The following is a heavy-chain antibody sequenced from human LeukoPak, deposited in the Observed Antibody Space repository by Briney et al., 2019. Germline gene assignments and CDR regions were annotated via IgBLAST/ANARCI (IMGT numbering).Heavy chain of an antibody. D-gene: IGHD3-9*01. CDR2: INPNSGGT. J-gene: IGHJ4*02. CDR1: GYTFTGYY. Sequence: ASVKVSCKASGYTFTGYYMHWVRQAPGQGLEWMGWINPNSGGTNYAQKFQGRVTMTRDTSISTAYMELSRLRSDDTAVYYCARRKGVLRYFDWLPTLDYWGQGTLVTVSS. CDR3: ARRKGVLRYFDWLPTLDY. V-gene: IGHV1-2*02.